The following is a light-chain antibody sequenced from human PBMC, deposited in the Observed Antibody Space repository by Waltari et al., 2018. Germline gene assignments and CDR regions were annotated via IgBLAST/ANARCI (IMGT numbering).Light chain of an antibody. CDR1: QSVTSIT. V-gene: IGKV3-20*01. CDR3: QQYDGEVVT. CDR2: GTS. J-gene: IGKJ4*01. Sequence: EIVLTQSPGTLSLSPGARATLSCRASQSVTSITFTWYQQKLGQAPRLLIYGTSTRATGIPDRFSGSGSGTDFTLTISRLEPEDFAVYYCQQYDGEVVTFGGGTKVEI.